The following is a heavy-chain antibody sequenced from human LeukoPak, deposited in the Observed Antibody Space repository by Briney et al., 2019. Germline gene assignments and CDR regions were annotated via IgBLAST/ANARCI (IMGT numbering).Heavy chain of an antibody. CDR2: INWNGGST. J-gene: IGHJ6*02. D-gene: IGHD2-2*01. V-gene: IGHV3-20*04. CDR3: ARVIGYCSGTSCYAGEYYYYGMDV. Sequence: GGSLRLSCAASGFTFDDYGMSWVRQAPGKGLEWVSGINWNGGSTGYADSVKGRFTISRDNAKNSLYLQMNSLRAEDTALYYCARVIGYCSGTSCYAGEYYYYGMDVWGQGTTVTVSS. CDR1: GFTFDDYG.